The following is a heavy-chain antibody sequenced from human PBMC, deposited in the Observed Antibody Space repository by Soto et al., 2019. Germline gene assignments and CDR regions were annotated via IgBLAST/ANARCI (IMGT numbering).Heavy chain of an antibody. CDR2: INAGNGNT. CDR3: ARAVAVPADFDY. CDR1: GYTFTAYA. V-gene: IGHV1-3*05. D-gene: IGHD6-19*01. Sequence: QVQLVQSGAEEKKPGATGKVSCEASGYTFTAYAMHWVRQAPGQRLEWMGWINAGNGNTKYSQKFQGRVTITRDTSASTAYMELSSLRSEDTAVYYCARAVAVPADFDYWGQGTLVTVSS. J-gene: IGHJ4*02.